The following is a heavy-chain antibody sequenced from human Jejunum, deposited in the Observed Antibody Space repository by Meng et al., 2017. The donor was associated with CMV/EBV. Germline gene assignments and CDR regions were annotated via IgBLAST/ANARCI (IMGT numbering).Heavy chain of an antibody. CDR1: GYTFTSNG. CDR2: ISAYNGNT. CDR3: ARNRPRGVATGANWFDP. D-gene: IGHD5-12*01. Sequence: QVPVVQAGAEGKKPGASVKVSCKASGYTFTSNGISWVRQAPGQGLEWMGWISAYNGNTNYAQKLQGRVTMTTDTSTSTAYMELRSLRSDDTAVYYCARNRPRGVATGANWFDPWGQGTLVTVSS. V-gene: IGHV1-18*01. J-gene: IGHJ5*02.